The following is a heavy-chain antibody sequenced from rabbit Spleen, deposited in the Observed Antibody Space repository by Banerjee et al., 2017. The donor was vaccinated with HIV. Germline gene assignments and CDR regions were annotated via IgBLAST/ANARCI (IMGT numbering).Heavy chain of an antibody. D-gene: IGHD1-1*01. CDR3: ARDLTVVIGWNFNL. J-gene: IGHJ4*01. Sequence: QSLEESGGDLVKPGASLTLTCTVSGFSFSSNWICWVRQAPGKGLEWIACIDTNDGDTDYANWPKGRFTISKTSSTTVTLQMTSLTAADTATYFCARDLTVVIGWNFNLWGPGTLVTVS. CDR2: IDTNDGDT. V-gene: IGHV1S40*01. CDR1: GFSFSSNW.